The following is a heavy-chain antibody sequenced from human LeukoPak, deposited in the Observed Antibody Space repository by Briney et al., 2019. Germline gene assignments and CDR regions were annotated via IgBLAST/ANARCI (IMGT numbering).Heavy chain of an antibody. J-gene: IGHJ5*02. CDR1: GGTFSSYA. V-gene: IGHV1-69*05. CDR2: IIPIFGTA. D-gene: IGHD1-20*01. Sequence: SVKVSCKASGGTFSSYAISWVRQAPGQGLEWMGGIIPIFGTANYAQKFQGRVTITTDESTSTAYMELSSLRSEDTAVYYCARGSGQANWNNWFDPWGQGTLVTVSS. CDR3: ARGSGQANWNNWFDP.